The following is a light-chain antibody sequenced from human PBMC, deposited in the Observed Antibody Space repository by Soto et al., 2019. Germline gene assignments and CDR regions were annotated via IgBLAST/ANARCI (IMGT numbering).Light chain of an antibody. J-gene: IGKJ2*02. Sequence: NELTQSPGTLSLSPGERATLSCRASRSVTSNFVAWYQQKPGQAPRLLVYGASTRDIDITERFSGSGSGTDFSLTINRLEPEDFAVYFCQKYGSSPRWTFGQGTKVEIK. V-gene: IGKV3-20*01. CDR3: QKYGSSPRWT. CDR1: RSVTSNF. CDR2: GAS.